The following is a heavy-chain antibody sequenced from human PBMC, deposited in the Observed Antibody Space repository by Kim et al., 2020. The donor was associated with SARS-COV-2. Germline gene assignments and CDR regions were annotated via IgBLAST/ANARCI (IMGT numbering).Heavy chain of an antibody. CDR1: GFTFSSYA. Sequence: GGSLRLSCAASGFTFSSYAMSWVRQAPGKGLEWVSAISGSGGSTYYADSVKGRFTISRDNSKNTLYLQMNSLRAEDTAVYYCAKGGAYYDILTGYGEPVFDYWGQGTLVTVSS. J-gene: IGHJ4*02. CDR2: ISGSGGST. CDR3: AKGGAYYDILTGYGEPVFDY. D-gene: IGHD3-9*01. V-gene: IGHV3-23*01.